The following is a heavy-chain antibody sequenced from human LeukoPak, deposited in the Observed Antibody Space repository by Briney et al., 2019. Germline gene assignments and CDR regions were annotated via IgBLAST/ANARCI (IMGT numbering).Heavy chain of an antibody. V-gene: IGHV3-23*01. CDR2: FSVSGGNT. Sequence: GGSLRLSCAVSGFTFSDYAMSWVRQAPGRGLEWVSSFSVSGGNTYYADSVKGRFTISRDNSKNMLYLQMNSLRAEDTAVYYCARDDRCGGDCYSLDAFDIWGQGTMVTVSS. CDR3: ARDDRCGGDCYSLDAFDI. D-gene: IGHD2-21*01. CDR1: GFTFSDYA. J-gene: IGHJ3*02.